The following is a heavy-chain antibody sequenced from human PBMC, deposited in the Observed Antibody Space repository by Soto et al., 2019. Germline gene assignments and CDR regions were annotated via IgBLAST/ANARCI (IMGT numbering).Heavy chain of an antibody. CDR2: ISSSTSYV. J-gene: IGHJ5*01. V-gene: IGHV3-21*06. CDR3: ARDPSEGRVGNWFES. Sequence: ESLLLSCAASGFTFSRYGMNWLRQAPGKGLEWVASISSSTSYVYYADSVKGRFSTSRDNAKNILYLEMYGLRTEDTAVYYCARDPSEGRVGNWFESWGQGTLVTVSS. CDR1: GFTFSRYG. D-gene: IGHD2-2*01.